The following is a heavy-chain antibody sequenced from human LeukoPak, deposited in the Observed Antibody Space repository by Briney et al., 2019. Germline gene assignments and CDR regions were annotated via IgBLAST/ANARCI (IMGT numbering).Heavy chain of an antibody. Sequence: GGSLRLSCAASGFTFSNYDMHWVRQAPGKGLEWVAVISYDGNSKYYVDSVKGRFTISRDNSKNTLYLQMNSLRAEDTAVYYCAKGYCSSTSCYPEAPSDYWGQGTLVTVSS. CDR2: ISYDGNSK. CDR1: GFTFSNYD. J-gene: IGHJ4*02. D-gene: IGHD2-2*01. V-gene: IGHV3-30*18. CDR3: AKGYCSSTSCYPEAPSDY.